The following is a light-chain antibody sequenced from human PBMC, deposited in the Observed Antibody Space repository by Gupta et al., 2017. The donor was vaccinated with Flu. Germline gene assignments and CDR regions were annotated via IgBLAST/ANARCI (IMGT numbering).Light chain of an antibody. CDR1: SSNIGDNY. J-gene: IGLJ2*01. CDR2: ENN. CDR3: EKWRTGLSGGNVV. V-gene: IGLV1-51*02. Sequence: QSMLTQPPSLSAAPGQKVAISCSGSSSNIGDNYVSWYQQLPGTAPKLLIYENNKRPSGIPDRFSGSTSGTSATLGIAGLQTGDEADYYCEKWRTGLSGGNVVFGGGTKLTVL.